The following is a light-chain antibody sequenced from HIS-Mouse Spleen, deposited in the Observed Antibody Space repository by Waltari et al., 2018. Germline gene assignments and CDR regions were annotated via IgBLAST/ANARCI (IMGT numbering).Light chain of an antibody. CDR2: AAS. CDR1: QGISSY. J-gene: IGKJ1*01. V-gene: IGKV1-9*01. CDR3: QPLNSYPPT. Sequence: DIQLTQSPSFLSASVGDRVTITCRASQGISSYLAWYQQKPGKAPKLLIYAASTLQSGVPSRFSGSGYGTEFTLTISSLQPEDFATYYCQPLNSYPPTFGQGTKVEIK.